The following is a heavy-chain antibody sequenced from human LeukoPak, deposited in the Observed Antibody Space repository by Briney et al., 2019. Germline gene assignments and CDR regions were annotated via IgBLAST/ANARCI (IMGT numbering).Heavy chain of an antibody. V-gene: IGHV3-23*01. Sequence: GGSLRLSCAASGFTFNSYAMSWVRQVPGKGLEWVSLTSGGGDNTFYADSVQGRFTISRDNSKNTLFLQMSSLRAEDTAVYYCAKVGPGTSSNIVVVGVAVFDYWGQGTLVTVSS. J-gene: IGHJ4*02. D-gene: IGHD2-15*01. CDR3: AKVGPGTSSNIVVVGVAVFDY. CDR2: TSGGGDNT. CDR1: GFTFNSYA.